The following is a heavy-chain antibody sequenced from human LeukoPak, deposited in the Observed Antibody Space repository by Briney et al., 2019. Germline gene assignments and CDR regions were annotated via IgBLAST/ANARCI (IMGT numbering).Heavy chain of an antibody. CDR3: VRWGYYDSSGYRDY. J-gene: IGHJ4*02. Sequence: ASVKVFCKASGYTFTGYYMHWVRQAPGQGLEWMGWINPNSGGTNYAQKFQGRVTMTRDTSISTAYMELSRLRSDDTAVYYCVRWGYYDSSGYRDYWGQGTLVTVSS. V-gene: IGHV1-2*02. D-gene: IGHD3-22*01. CDR2: INPNSGGT. CDR1: GYTFTGYY.